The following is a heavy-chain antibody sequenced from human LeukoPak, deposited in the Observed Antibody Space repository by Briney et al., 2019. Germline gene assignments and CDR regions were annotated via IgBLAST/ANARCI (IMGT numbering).Heavy chain of an antibody. CDR2: VHYTGNT. V-gene: IGHV4-59*01. CDR1: GGSISSYY. Sequence: SEALSLTCTVSGGSISSYYWSWIRQPPGKGLEWIGLVHYTGNTNYNPSLNSRVTISVDTSKNHFPLKLNSMTAADTAVYYCARYYCTGTCYHFDYWGQGTLVTVSS. CDR3: ARYYCTGTCYHFDY. D-gene: IGHD2-8*02. J-gene: IGHJ4*02.